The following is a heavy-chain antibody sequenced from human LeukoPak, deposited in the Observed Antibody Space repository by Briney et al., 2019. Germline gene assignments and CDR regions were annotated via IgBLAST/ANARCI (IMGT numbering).Heavy chain of an antibody. CDR1: GFTFANYA. Sequence: GGSLRISCAASGFTFANYATSWVRQAPGKGLEWVSGISGYGDSKYYAASVNGRFTISRDNSKNTLYLQMNSLRAEDTAVYYCAKGVSQIDYWGQGTLVTVSS. D-gene: IGHD5/OR15-5a*01. CDR2: ISGYGDSK. V-gene: IGHV3-23*01. CDR3: AKGVSQIDY. J-gene: IGHJ4*02.